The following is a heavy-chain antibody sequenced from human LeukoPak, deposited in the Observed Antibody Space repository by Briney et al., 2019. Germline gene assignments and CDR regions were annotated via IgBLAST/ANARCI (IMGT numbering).Heavy chain of an antibody. J-gene: IGHJ1*01. Sequence: SETLSLTCTVYGVSVNSNRFFWGWVRQPPGKGLEWIGSIYHTGSTYYNPSLKSRLTMSVDTSENQFSLRLRSVTAADTAVYYCVPYCSGGSCTGHVQHWGQGTLVTVSS. V-gene: IGHV4-39*01. CDR2: IYHTGST. CDR1: GVSVNSNRFF. CDR3: VPYCSGGSCTGHVQH. D-gene: IGHD2-15*01.